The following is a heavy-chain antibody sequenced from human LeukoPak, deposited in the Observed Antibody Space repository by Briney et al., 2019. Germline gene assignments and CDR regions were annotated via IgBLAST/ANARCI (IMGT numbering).Heavy chain of an antibody. Sequence: GGSLRLSCAASGFTFSSYWMHWVRQVPGKGLVWVSRINSDGSTTRYADSVKGRFTISRDNAKNTGHLQMNSLRVEDTAVYYCARALYDYDTSGLPQKYWGQGTLVTVSS. CDR3: ARALYDYDTSGLPQKY. CDR2: INSDGSTT. CDR1: GFTFSSYW. J-gene: IGHJ4*02. V-gene: IGHV3-74*01. D-gene: IGHD3-22*01.